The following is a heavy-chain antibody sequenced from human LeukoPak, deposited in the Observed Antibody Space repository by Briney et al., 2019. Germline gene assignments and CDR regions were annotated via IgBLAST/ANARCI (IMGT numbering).Heavy chain of an antibody. CDR3: AKAASREATYLHSFDY. CDR2: ISSSSSYI. CDR1: GFTFSSYS. Sequence: GGSLSLSCAASGFTFSSYSMNWVRQAPGKGLEWISSISSSSSYIYYADSVKGRFTISRDNAKNSLYLQMNSLRAEDTALYYCAKAASREATYLHSFDYWGQGTLVTVSS. J-gene: IGHJ4*02. V-gene: IGHV3-21*04. D-gene: IGHD1-26*01.